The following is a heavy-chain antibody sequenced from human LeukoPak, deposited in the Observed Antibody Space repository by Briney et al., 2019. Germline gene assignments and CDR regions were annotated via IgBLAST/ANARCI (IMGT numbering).Heavy chain of an antibody. J-gene: IGHJ4*02. CDR2: IYYSGST. Sequence: SETLSLTCTVSGGSISSYYWSWIRQPPGKGLEWIGYIYYSGSTNYNPSLKSRVTISVDTSKNQFSLKLSSVTAADTAVYYCAREDGYYYGSGRYFDYWGQGTLVTVSS. D-gene: IGHD3-10*01. CDR3: AREDGYYYGSGRYFDY. CDR1: GGSISSYY. V-gene: IGHV4-59*01.